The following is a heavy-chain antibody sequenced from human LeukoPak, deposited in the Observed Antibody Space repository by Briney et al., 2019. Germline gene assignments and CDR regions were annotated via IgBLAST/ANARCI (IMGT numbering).Heavy chain of an antibody. CDR3: ARGDYYDSIIPQRHQYYFDY. CDR1: GGTFSSYA. D-gene: IGHD3-22*01. CDR2: IIPIFGTA. V-gene: IGHV1-69*05. J-gene: IGHJ4*02. Sequence: ASVKVSCKASGGTFSSYAISWVRQAPGQGLEWMGGIIPIFGTANYAQKFQGRVTITTDESTSTAYMELSSLRPEDTAVYYCARGDYYDSIIPQRHQYYFDYWGQGTLVTVSS.